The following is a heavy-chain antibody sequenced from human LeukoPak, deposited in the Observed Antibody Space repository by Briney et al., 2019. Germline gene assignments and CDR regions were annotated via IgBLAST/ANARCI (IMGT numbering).Heavy chain of an antibody. V-gene: IGHV1-69*13. CDR2: IITILDTA. CDR3: ARASRVNLRVGAAGGTGWFDP. Sequence: ASVKVSCKASGGTFGNNAISWLRQAPGEGPEWMGDIITILDTANYAQKFQGRLTITADESTSTAYMELSSLRSEDTAVYYCARASRVNLRVGAAGGTGWFDPWGQGTLVTVSS. CDR1: GGTFGNNA. D-gene: IGHD6-13*01. J-gene: IGHJ5*02.